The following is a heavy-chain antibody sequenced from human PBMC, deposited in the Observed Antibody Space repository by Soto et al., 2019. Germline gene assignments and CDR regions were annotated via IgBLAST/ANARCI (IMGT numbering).Heavy chain of an antibody. V-gene: IGHV4-30-4*01. J-gene: IGHJ6*02. D-gene: IGHD3-16*01. CDR2: IYYSGST. CDR1: GGSISSGDYF. CDR3: ARVFWGGRNYYYYGMDV. Sequence: SETLSLTCTVSGGSISSGDYFWSWIRQPPGKGLEWIGYIYYSGSTYYTPSRKSRVTISVDTSKNQFSLKLSSVTAADTAVYYCARVFWGGRNYYYYGMDVWGQGTTVTVSS.